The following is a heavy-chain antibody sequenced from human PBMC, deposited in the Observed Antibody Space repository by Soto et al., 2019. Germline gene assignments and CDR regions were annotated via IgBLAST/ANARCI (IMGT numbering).Heavy chain of an antibody. CDR3: RLGDYYDSSGYYQYDY. Sequence: SVKVSCKASGGTFSSYAISWVRQAPGQGLEWMGGIIPIFGTANYAQKFQGRVTITADESTSTAYMELSSLRSEDTAVYYCRLGDYYDSSGYYQYDYWGQGTLVTVSS. CDR2: IIPIFGTA. V-gene: IGHV1-69*13. J-gene: IGHJ4*02. CDR1: GGTFSSYA. D-gene: IGHD3-22*01.